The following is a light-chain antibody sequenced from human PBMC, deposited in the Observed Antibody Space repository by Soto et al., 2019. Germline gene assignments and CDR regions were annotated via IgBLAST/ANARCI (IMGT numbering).Light chain of an antibody. CDR1: QSVKSNY. CDR3: QHYDGSPRT. V-gene: IGKV3-20*01. Sequence: ETVLTQSPGTVSLSPGERASLFCRTSQSVKSNYLAWYQQKPGQAPRLLIYGVFNRATGIPDRFSGSGSGTDFTLTISGLEPEDSAVYYCQHYDGSPRTFGQGTKVDIK. CDR2: GVF. J-gene: IGKJ2*01.